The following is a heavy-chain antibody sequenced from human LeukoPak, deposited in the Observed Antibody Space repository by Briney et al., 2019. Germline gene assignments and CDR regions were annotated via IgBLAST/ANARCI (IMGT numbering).Heavy chain of an antibody. CDR2: ISGSGGNT. D-gene: IGHD1/OR15-1a*01. J-gene: IGHJ4*02. CDR3: ANSPNINY. CDR1: GFTFASYA. V-gene: IGHV3-23*01. Sequence: PGGSLRLSCAASGFTFASYAMSWVRQAPGKGLEWVSTISGSGGNTYYADSVKGRFTISRDNSKNTLYLQMNSLRAEDTAVYYCANSPNINYWGQVTLLTVSS.